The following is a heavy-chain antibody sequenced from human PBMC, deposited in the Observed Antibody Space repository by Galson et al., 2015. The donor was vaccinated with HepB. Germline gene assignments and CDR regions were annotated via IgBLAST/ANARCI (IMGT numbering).Heavy chain of an antibody. CDR3: ARDYGDYGYFQH. V-gene: IGHV1-69*13. D-gene: IGHD4-17*01. CDR1: GGTFSSYA. Sequence: SVKVSCKASGGTFSSYAISWVRQAPGQGLEWMGGIIPIFGTANYAQKFQGRVTITADESTSTAYMELSSLRSEDTAVYYCARDYGDYGYFQHWGQGTLVTVSS. CDR2: IIPIFGTA. J-gene: IGHJ1*01.